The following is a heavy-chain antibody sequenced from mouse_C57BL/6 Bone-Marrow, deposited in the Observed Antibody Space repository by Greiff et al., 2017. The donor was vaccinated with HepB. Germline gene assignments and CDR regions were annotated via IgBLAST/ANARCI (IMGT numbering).Heavy chain of an antibody. V-gene: IGHV5-4*01. Sequence: EVKVVDSGGGLVKPGGSLKLSCAASGFTFSSYAMSWVRQTPEKRLEWVATISDGGSYTYYPDNVKGRFTISRDNAKNNLYLQMSHLKSEDTAMYYCARDYFYAMDYWGQGTSVTVSS. CDR3: ARDYFYAMDY. J-gene: IGHJ4*01. CDR1: GFTFSSYA. D-gene: IGHD2-1*01. CDR2: ISDGGSYT.